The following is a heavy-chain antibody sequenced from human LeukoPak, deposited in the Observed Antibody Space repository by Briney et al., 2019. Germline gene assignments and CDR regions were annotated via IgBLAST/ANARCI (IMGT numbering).Heavy chain of an antibody. Sequence: ASVKVSCKASGYAFTGYFMHWVRQAPGQGLEWMGWISPKSGGTNYAQKFQGRVTMTRDTSTSTGYMELGRLRSDDTAVYFCARGVAVTGVDYWGQGTLVTVSS. V-gene: IGHV1-2*02. CDR2: ISPKSGGT. D-gene: IGHD2-21*02. J-gene: IGHJ4*02. CDR3: ARGVAVTGVDY. CDR1: GYAFTGYF.